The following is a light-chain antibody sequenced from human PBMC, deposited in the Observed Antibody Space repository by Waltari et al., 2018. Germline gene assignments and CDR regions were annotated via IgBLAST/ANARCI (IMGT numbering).Light chain of an antibody. CDR2: AAS. V-gene: IGKV1-39*01. Sequence: DIQMTQSPSSLSASVGDRVTITCRASQSISSYLNWYQQKPGKAPKLLIFAASTLQSGVPSRVSGSGSGTDFTLTISSLQPEDFATYYCQQSYRTPQTFGQGTRVEIK. J-gene: IGKJ1*01. CDR1: QSISSY. CDR3: QQSYRTPQT.